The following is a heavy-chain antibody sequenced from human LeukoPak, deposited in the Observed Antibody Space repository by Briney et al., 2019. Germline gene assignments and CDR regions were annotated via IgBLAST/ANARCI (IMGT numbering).Heavy chain of an antibody. D-gene: IGHD1-26*01. CDR1: GFIFSSYW. CDR3: AKEYSGSFSPFPSYFDY. CDR2: IKQDGSEK. V-gene: IGHV3-7*03. Sequence: GSLRLSCAASGFIFSSYWMSWVRQAPGKGLEWVANIKQDGSEKYYVDSVKGRFTISRDNSKNTLYLQMNSLRAEDTAVYYCAKEYSGSFSPFPSYFDYWGQGTLVTVSS. J-gene: IGHJ4*02.